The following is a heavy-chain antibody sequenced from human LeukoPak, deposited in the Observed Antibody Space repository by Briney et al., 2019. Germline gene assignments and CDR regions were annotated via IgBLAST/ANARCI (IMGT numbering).Heavy chain of an antibody. Sequence: PGGSLRLSCAASGFTFSSYEMNWVRQAPGKGLEWVSYISSSGSTIYYADSVKGRFTISRDNAKNSLYLQMNSLRAEDTAVYYCARAAPHGAFDIWGQGTMVTVSS. CDR1: GFTFSSYE. CDR2: ISSSGSTI. V-gene: IGHV3-48*03. CDR3: ARAAPHGAFDI. J-gene: IGHJ3*02.